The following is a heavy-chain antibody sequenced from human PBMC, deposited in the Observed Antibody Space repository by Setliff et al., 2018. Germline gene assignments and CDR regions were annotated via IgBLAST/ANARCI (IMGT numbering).Heavy chain of an antibody. J-gene: IGHJ6*03. CDR1: GFTFSSYG. CDR3: AREKPVPAAIVHYYYYYMDV. V-gene: IGHV3-7*01. D-gene: IGHD2-2*01. CDR2: IKQDGSEK. Sequence: GGSLRLSCAASGFTFSSYGMSWVRQAPGKGLEWVANIKQDGSEKYYVDSVKVRFTISRDNAKNSLYLQMNSLRAEDTAVYYCAREKPVPAAIVHYYYYYMDVWGKGTTVTVSS.